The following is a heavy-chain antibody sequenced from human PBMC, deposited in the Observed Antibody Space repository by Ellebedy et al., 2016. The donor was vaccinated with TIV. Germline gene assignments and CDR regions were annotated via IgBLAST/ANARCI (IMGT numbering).Heavy chain of an antibody. J-gene: IGHJ6*02. D-gene: IGHD3-9*01. CDR1: GGSFSGYY. CDR3: ARCRYYDILTGYSTYYYYGMDV. Sequence: SETLSLTCAVYGGSFSGYYWSWIRQPPGKGLEWIGEINHSGSTNYNPSLKSRVTISVDTSKNQFSLKLSSVTAADTAVYYCARCRYYDILTGYSTYYYYGMDVWGQGTTVTVSS. V-gene: IGHV4-34*01. CDR2: INHSGST.